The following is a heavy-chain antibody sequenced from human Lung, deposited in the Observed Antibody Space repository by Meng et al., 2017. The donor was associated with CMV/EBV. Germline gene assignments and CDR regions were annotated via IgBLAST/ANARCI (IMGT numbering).Heavy chain of an antibody. D-gene: IGHD3-16*01. Sequence: ASVKVSCKASGYTFSTYDINWVRQATGQGLEWMGWMNPNSGNTGYAQKFQGRVTMTRNTSISTAYMELSDLRSEDTAVYYCARDLRGGYQGMGEFRNNWFDPWGQGXLVT. CDR2: MNPNSGNT. J-gene: IGHJ5*02. CDR1: GYTFSTYD. V-gene: IGHV1-8*01. CDR3: ARDLRGGYQGMGEFRNNWFDP.